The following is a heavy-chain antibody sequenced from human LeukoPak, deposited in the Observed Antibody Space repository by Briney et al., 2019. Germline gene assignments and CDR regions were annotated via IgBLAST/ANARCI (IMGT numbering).Heavy chain of an antibody. Sequence: SETLSLSCTVSGGSISSYYWSWIRQPPGKGLEWIGYIYYSGSTNYNPSLKSRVTISVDTSKNQFSLKLSSVTAADTAVYYCARTEYLSGWFDPWGQGTLVTVSS. CDR2: IYYSGST. CDR1: GGSISSYY. D-gene: IGHD2/OR15-2a*01. V-gene: IGHV4-59*01. CDR3: ARTEYLSGWFDP. J-gene: IGHJ5*02.